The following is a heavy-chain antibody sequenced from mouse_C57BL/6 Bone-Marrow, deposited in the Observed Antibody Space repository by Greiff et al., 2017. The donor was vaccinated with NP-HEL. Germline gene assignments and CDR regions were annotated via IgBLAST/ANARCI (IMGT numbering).Heavy chain of an antibody. CDR2: IDPENGDT. CDR1: GFNIKDDY. Sequence: EVHLVESGAELVRPGASVKLSCTASGFNIKDDYMHWVKQRPEQGLEWIGWIDPENGDTEYASKFQGKATITADTSSNTAYLQLSSLTSEDTAVYYCKLCYYDFDYWGQGTTLTVSS. D-gene: IGHD1-1*01. J-gene: IGHJ2*01. V-gene: IGHV14-4*01. CDR3: KLCYYDFDY.